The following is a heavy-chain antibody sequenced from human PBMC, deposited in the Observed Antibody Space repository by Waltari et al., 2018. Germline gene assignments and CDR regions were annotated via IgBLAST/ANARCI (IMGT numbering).Heavy chain of an antibody. J-gene: IGHJ3*01. CDR1: GGSFSTHA. CDR3: ATAPGGGSSASRPFHF. V-gene: IGHV1-69*05. D-gene: IGHD3-10*01. Sequence: QVQLVQSGAELKKPGSSVKVSCKVSGGSFSTHAITWVRQAPGQGLEWMGGIIPMFGTANYAQKIQDRVTSNTDESMTTAYMHLSSLTSDDTAVYYCATAPGGGSSASRPFHFWGQGTMITVSS. CDR2: IIPMFGTA.